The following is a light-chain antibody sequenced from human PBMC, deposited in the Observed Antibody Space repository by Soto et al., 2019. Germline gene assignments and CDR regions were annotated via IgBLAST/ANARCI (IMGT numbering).Light chain of an antibody. CDR2: EVS. CDR1: SSDVGGYNY. Sequence: HSALTQPASVSGSPGQSITISCTGTSSDVGGYNYVSWYQQHPGKAPKLMIYEVSNRPSGVSNRFSGSKSGNTASLTISGHQPEDEADYYCSSFTTSSTVVFGGGTKLTVL. CDR3: SSFTTSSTVV. V-gene: IGLV2-14*01. J-gene: IGLJ2*01.